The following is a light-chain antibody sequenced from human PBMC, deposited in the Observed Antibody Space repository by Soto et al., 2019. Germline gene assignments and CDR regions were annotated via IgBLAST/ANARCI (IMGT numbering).Light chain of an antibody. V-gene: IGKV1-9*01. CDR1: QGISSF. Sequence: DIQLTQSPSFLSASVGDRVTITCRASQGISSFLAWYQQKPGKAPKLLISTASTLQSGVPSRFSGSGSGTECTLTISSLQPEDFATYYCQQLNSYPPLFTFGPGTKVDIK. J-gene: IGKJ3*01. CDR3: QQLNSYPPLFT. CDR2: TAS.